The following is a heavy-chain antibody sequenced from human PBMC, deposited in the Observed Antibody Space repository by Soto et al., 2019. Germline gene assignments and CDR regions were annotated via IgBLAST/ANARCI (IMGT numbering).Heavy chain of an antibody. V-gene: IGHV4-59*01. J-gene: IGHJ4*02. Sequence: LETLSLTCTVAGGSISSYYLSWIRQPPGKGLEWIGYIYYSGSTNYNPSLKSRVTISVDTSKNQFSLKLSSVTAADTAVYYCARWGDPHFDYWGQGTLVTVSS. CDR1: GGSISSYY. D-gene: IGHD2-21*01. CDR3: ARWGDPHFDY. CDR2: IYYSGST.